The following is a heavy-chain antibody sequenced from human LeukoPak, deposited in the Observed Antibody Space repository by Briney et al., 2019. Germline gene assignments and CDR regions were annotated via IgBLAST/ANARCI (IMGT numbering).Heavy chain of an antibody. CDR1: GFTFSSYG. J-gene: IGHJ4*02. V-gene: IGHV3-30*03. D-gene: IGHD5-24*01. Sequence: GGSLRLSCAASGFTFSSYGMHWVRQAPGKGLEWVAVISYDGSNKYYADSVKGRFTISRDNSKNTLYLQMNSLRAEDTAVYYCAIRWLQSDDGFDYWGQETLVTVSS. CDR3: AIRWLQSDDGFDY. CDR2: ISYDGSNK.